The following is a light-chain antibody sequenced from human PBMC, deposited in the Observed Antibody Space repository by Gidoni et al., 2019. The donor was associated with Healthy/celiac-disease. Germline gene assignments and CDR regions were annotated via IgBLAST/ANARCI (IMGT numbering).Light chain of an antibody. Sequence: QSALTQPVSVAGSPGQSITISCTGTSSDVGGYNYVSWYQQHPGKAPKLMIYEVSNRPSGVSNRFSGSKSGSTASLTISGLQAEDEADYYCSSYTISSTSVVFGGGTRLTVL. J-gene: IGLJ2*01. CDR2: EVS. CDR1: SSDVGGYNY. V-gene: IGLV2-14*01. CDR3: SSYTISSTSVV.